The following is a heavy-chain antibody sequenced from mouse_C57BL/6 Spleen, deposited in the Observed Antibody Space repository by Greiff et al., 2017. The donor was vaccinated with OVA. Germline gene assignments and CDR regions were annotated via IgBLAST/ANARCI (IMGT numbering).Heavy chain of an antibody. D-gene: IGHD1-1*01. V-gene: IGHV14-3*01. CDR1: GFNIKNTY. J-gene: IGHJ1*03. Sequence: EVQLQQSVAELVRPGASVKLSCTASGFNIKNTYMHWVKQRPEQGLAWIGRIDPANGNTKYAPKFQGQATITADTSSNTAYLQLSSLTSEDTAIYYCARWGYYGSSYEYCDVWGTGTTVTVSS. CDR3: ARWGYYGSSYEYCDV. CDR2: IDPANGNT.